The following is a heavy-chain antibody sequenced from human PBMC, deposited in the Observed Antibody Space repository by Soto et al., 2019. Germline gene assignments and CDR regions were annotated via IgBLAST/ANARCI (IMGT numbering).Heavy chain of an antibody. J-gene: IGHJ4*02. V-gene: IGHV2-5*02. CDR1: GFSLSTSGVG. CDR2: IYWDDDK. Sequence: QITLKESGPTLVKPTQPLTLTCTFSGFSLSTSGVGVGWIRQPPGKALEWLALIYWDDDKRYTPSLKSRLTITKDTSKNQVVLTMTNRDPVDTGTYYCADVETTVTKVWGQGTLGHRLL. D-gene: IGHD4-17*01. CDR3: ADVETTVTKV.